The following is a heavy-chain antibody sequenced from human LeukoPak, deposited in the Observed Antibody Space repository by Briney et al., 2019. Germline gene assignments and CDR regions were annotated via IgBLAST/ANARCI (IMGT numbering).Heavy chain of an antibody. Sequence: GRSLSLSWAPSAPIFSTSGIGCVSPPPRDWREWVSSISSSSSNIYYADSVKGRFTISRDNAKNSLYLQMNSLRAEDTAVYYCARERRYSYGYSKDYGGEGTLVTVSS. V-gene: IGHV3-21*01. D-gene: IGHD5-18*01. CDR3: ARERRYSYGYSKDY. CDR1: APIFSTSG. J-gene: IGHJ4*02. CDR2: ISSSSSNI.